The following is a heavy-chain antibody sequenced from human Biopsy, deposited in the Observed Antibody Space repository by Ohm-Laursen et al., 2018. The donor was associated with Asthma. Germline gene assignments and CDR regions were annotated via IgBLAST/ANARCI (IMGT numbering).Heavy chain of an antibody. D-gene: IGHD2-2*01. CDR2: INSVFGTT. Sequence: GASVKVSCKSLGGTFNTYVIGWVRQAPGQGLEWMGGINSVFGTTTYPQKFQDRVTITADDSTSTVYMELCSLRSEDTAVYYCARKAGSCISRTCYSLDFWGQGTLVTVSP. CDR3: ARKAGSCISRTCYSLDF. CDR1: GGTFNTYV. V-gene: IGHV1-69*13. J-gene: IGHJ4*02.